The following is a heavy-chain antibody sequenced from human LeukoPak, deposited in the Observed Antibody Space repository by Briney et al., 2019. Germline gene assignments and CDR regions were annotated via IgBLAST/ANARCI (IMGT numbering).Heavy chain of an antibody. CDR1: GFTFSSYA. Sequence: KPGGSLGLSCAASGFTFSSYAMSWVRQAPGKGLEWVSAISGSGGSTYYADSVKGRFTISRDNSKNTLYLQMNSLRAEDTAVYYCAKEGSSGWYGYYYYGMDVWGQGTTVTVSS. D-gene: IGHD6-19*01. CDR2: ISGSGGST. CDR3: AKEGSSGWYGYYYYGMDV. J-gene: IGHJ6*02. V-gene: IGHV3-23*01.